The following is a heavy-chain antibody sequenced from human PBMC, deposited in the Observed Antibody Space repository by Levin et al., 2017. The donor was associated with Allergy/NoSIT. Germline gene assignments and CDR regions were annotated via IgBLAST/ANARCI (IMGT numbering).Heavy chain of an antibody. V-gene: IGHV4-59*01. J-gene: IGHJ5*02. D-gene: IGHD3-22*01. CDR2: IYYSGST. CDR1: GGSISSYY. CDR3: ARNYYYDSSGFSAITGPDKVDWFDP. Sequence: SETLSLTCTVSGGSISSYYWSWIRQPPGKGLEWIGYIYYSGSTNYNPSLKSRVTISVDTSKNQFSLKLSSVTAADTAVYYCARNYYYDSSGFSAITGPDKVDWFDPWGQGTLVTVSS.